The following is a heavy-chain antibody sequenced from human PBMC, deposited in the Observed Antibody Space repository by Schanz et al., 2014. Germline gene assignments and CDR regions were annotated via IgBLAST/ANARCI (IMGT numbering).Heavy chain of an antibody. CDR3: TTAHYSSNYETLDY. CDR2: IKSRIHGGTT. J-gene: IGHJ4*02. Sequence: EVQLVESGGGLVKPGGSLRLSCAASGFTIRNEWMSWVRQAPGKGLEWVARIKSRIHGGTTDYAAPVKGRFTISRDDSKHTVYLQMDSLKTEDTALYYCTTAHYSSNYETLDYWGQGTLVTVSS. V-gene: IGHV3-15*01. D-gene: IGHD6-13*01. CDR1: GFTIRNEW.